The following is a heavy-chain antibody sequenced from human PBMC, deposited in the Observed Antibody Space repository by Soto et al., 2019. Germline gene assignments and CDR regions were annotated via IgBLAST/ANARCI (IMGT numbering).Heavy chain of an antibody. CDR2: IYYSGST. Sequence: SETLSLTCTVSGGSISSSSYYWGWIRQPPGKGLEWIGSIYYSGSTYYNPSLKSRVTISVDTSKNQFSLKLSSVTAADTAVYYCARQRTTYYDFWSGYYHFDYWGQGTLVTVSS. CDR1: GGSISSSSYY. CDR3: ARQRTTYYDFWSGYYHFDY. D-gene: IGHD3-3*01. J-gene: IGHJ4*02. V-gene: IGHV4-39*01.